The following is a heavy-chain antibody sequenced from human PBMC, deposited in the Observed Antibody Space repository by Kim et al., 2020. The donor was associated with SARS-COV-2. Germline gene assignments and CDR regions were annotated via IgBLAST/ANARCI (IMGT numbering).Heavy chain of an antibody. Sequence: GGSLRLSCAASGFTFSSYGMHWVRQAPGKGLEWVAVIWYDGSNKYYADSVKGRFTISRDNSKNTLYLQMNSLRAEDTAVYYCARDKGFGELLHAFDIWGQGTMVTVSS. V-gene: IGHV3-33*01. CDR1: GFTFSSYG. CDR2: IWYDGSNK. J-gene: IGHJ3*02. D-gene: IGHD3-10*01. CDR3: ARDKGFGELLHAFDI.